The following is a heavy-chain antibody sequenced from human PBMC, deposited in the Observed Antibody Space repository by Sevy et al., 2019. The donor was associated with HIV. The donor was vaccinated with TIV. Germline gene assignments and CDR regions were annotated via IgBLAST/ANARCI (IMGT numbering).Heavy chain of an antibody. CDR1: GFPFSDYV. D-gene: IGHD3-16*01. CDR3: ARDPGDYYYYYFLDV. Sequence: GGSLRLSCAASGFPFSDYVMNWVRQAPGKGLEWVSSINTRSNYIDYADSLKGRFTISRDNGKNSLYLQMNSLRADDTAVYYWARDPGDYYYYYFLDVWGKGTTVTVSS. V-gene: IGHV3-21*01. J-gene: IGHJ6*03. CDR2: INTRSNYI.